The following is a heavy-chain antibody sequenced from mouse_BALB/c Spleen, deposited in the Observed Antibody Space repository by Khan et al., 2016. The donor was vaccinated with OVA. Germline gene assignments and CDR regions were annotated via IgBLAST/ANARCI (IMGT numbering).Heavy chain of an antibody. Sequence: QLLGAQLVKSGATVKSSSTASAITITDTYMHLPKQWPEQGLQPIGRIDPPHGNTKYDPKFQGKATITTDTSTSTAYLQLSSLTSEDTAVYYCARMARKWGQGTTLTVSS. CDR3: ARMARK. CDR2: IDPPHGNT. V-gene: IGHV14-3*02. J-gene: IGHJ2*01. CDR1: AITITDTY.